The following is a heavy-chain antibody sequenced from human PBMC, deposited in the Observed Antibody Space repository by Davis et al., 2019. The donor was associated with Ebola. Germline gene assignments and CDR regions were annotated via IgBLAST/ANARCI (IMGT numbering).Heavy chain of an antibody. CDR2: INHSGST. CDR1: GGSISGYP. Sequence: SETLSLTCTVSGGSISGYPWTRIRQPPGKGLEWIGEINHSGSTNYNPSLKSRVTISVDTSKNQFSLKLSSVTAADTAVYYCARRTALWRRVDYWGQGTLVTVSS. J-gene: IGHJ4*02. D-gene: IGHD2-21*02. CDR3: ARRTALWRRVDY. V-gene: IGHV4-34*01.